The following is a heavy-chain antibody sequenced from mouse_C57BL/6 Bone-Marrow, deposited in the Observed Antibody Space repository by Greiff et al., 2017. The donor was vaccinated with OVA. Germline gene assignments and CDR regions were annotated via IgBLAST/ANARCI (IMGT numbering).Heavy chain of an antibody. D-gene: IGHD2-2*01. Sequence: EVQLVESGGGLVQPGGSLKLSCAASGFTFSDYYMYWVRQTPEKRLEWVAYISNGGGSTYYPDTVKGRFTISRDKAKNTLYLQMSRLKSEDTAMNYCAGDYGYDWGQGTLVTVSA. CDR2: ISNGGGST. CDR1: GFTFSDYY. V-gene: IGHV5-12*01. J-gene: IGHJ3*01. CDR3: AGDYGYD.